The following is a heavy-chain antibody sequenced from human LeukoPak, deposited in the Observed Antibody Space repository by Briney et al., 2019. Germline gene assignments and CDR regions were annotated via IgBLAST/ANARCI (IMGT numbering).Heavy chain of an antibody. CDR3: ATQNFDY. CDR2: ISDSGGST. CDR1: GFTFSSYA. Sequence: PGGSLRLSCAASGFTFSSYAMSWVRQAPGQGLEWVSTISDSGGSTYYADSVKGQFTLSRDNSKSTLSLQMNSLRADDTAVYYCATQNFDYWGQGTLVTVSS. J-gene: IGHJ4*02. V-gene: IGHV3-23*01.